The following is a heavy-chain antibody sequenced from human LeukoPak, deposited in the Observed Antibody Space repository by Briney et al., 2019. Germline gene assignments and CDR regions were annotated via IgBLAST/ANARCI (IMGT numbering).Heavy chain of an antibody. Sequence: GGSLRLSCLVSGFTFDDYAMNWVRQSPGKGLEWVSGINWSGTRTGYADSVKGRFAISRDNAKNSLYLQMNSLRAEDTAVYYCARVEASGYDYGAFDYWGQGTLVTVSS. V-gene: IGHV3-20*04. D-gene: IGHD5-12*01. J-gene: IGHJ4*02. CDR2: INWSGTRT. CDR1: GFTFDDYA. CDR3: ARVEASGYDYGAFDY.